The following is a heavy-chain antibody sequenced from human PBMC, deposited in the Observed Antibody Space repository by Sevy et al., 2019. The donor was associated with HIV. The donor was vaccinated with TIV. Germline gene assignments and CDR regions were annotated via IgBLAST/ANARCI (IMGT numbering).Heavy chain of an antibody. J-gene: IGHJ6*02. CDR3: AKRYGSTITCYDDDFWNPYYFYGLDV. Sequence: GGSLRLSCAASGFIFSNYPMSWVRHSPGKGLEWVSDISAGGTTTYYADSVEGRFTISRDNSKNTWSRQMNSLVAEDTAIYYCAKRYGSTITCYDDDFWNPYYFYGLDVWGQGISVTVSS. D-gene: IGHD2-2*01. V-gene: IGHV3-23*01. CDR2: ISAGGTTT. CDR1: GFIFSNYP.